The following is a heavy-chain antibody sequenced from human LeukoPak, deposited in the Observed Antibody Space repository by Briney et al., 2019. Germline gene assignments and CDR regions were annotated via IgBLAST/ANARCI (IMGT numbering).Heavy chain of an antibody. V-gene: IGHV3-53*01. CDR2: IYGGGNI. CDR1: GFTFSSYG. J-gene: IGHJ4*02. Sequence: GGSLRLSCAASGFTFSSYGMHWVRQAPGKGLEWVSVIYGGGNIYYADSVKGRFTISRDNSKNTLYLQMNSLRAEDTAVYYCARGAGYNYPYYFDYWGQGTLVTVSS. CDR3: ARGAGYNYPYYFDY. D-gene: IGHD5-24*01.